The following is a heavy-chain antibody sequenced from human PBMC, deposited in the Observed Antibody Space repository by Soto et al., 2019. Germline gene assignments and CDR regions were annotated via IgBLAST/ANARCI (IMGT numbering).Heavy chain of an antibody. V-gene: IGHV3-21*01. J-gene: IGHJ4*02. CDR3: EKDRGFRAADLDY. CDR1: GFTFSSYS. CDR2: ISSSSSYI. Sequence: GGSLRLSCAASGFTFSSYSMNWVRQAPGKGLEWVSSISSSSSYIYYADSVKGRFTISRDNAKNSLYLQMNSLRAEDTAIYYGEKDRGFRAADLDYWGKGTLVTGSS. D-gene: IGHD6-13*01.